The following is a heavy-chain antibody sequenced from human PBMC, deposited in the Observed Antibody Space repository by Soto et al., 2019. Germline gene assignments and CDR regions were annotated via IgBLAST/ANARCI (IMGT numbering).Heavy chain of an antibody. CDR3: SGCSGGACHQNYGMDV. V-gene: IGHV3-21*01. CDR1: GFTFSSCT. D-gene: IGHD2-15*01. J-gene: IGHJ6*02. Sequence: EVHLVESGGGLIKPGGSLRLSCAVSGFTFSSCTMNWVRQAPGKGLEWVSSISPSTSHIYYADSVKGRFTISRDNAKNSLFLQMNSLRAEETDVYYCSGCSGGACHQNYGMDVWGQGTTVTVSS. CDR2: ISPSTSHI.